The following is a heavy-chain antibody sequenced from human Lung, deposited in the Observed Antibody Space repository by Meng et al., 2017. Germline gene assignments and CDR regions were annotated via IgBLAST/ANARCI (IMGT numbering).Heavy chain of an antibody. CDR2: INHSGST. Sequence: QVHLRHWGAGLLKPSETLSLTCVVSGGSVSDYYWSWIRQPPGKGLEWIGEINHSGSTNYNPSLESRATISVDTSQNNLSLKLSSVTAADSAVYYCARGPTTMAHDFDYWGQGTLVTVSS. J-gene: IGHJ4*02. D-gene: IGHD4-11*01. CDR3: ARGPTTMAHDFDY. V-gene: IGHV4-34*01. CDR1: GGSVSDYY.